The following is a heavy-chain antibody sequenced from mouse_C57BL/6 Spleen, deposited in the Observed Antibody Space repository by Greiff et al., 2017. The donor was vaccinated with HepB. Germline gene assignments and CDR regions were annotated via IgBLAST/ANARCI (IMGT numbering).Heavy chain of an antibody. D-gene: IGHD1-1*01. CDR1: GFTFTDYY. CDR2: IRNKANGYTT. CDR3: ARIQLPLYYFDC. Sequence: EVQRVESGGGLVQPGGSLSLSCAASGFTFTDYYMSWVRQPPGKALEWLGFIRNKANGYTTEYSASVKGRFTISRDNSQSILYLQMNALRAEDSATYYCARIQLPLYYFDCWGQGTTLTVSS. J-gene: IGHJ2*01. V-gene: IGHV7-3*01.